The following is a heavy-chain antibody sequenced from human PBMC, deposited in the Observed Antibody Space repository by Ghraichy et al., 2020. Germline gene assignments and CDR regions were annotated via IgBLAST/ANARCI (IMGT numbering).Heavy chain of an antibody. CDR3: ARDKTYYYGSGPTHNHYYYYYGMDV. V-gene: IGHV3-21*01. CDR1: GFTFSSYS. Sequence: GGSLILSCAASGFTFSSYSMNWVRQAPGKGLEWVSSISSSSSYIYYADSVKGRFTISRDNAKNSLYLQMNSLRAEDTAVYYCARDKTYYYGSGPTHNHYYYYYGMDVWGQGTTVTVSS. D-gene: IGHD3-10*01. CDR2: ISSSSSYI. J-gene: IGHJ6*02.